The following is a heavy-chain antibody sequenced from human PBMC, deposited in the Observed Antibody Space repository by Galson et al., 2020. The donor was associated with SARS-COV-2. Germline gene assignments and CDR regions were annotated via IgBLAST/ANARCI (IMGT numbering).Heavy chain of an antibody. J-gene: IGHJ3*02. CDR2: IGRKANSYAT. Sequence: GGSLRLSCAASGFTFSDSAMHWVRQASGKGLEWVGPIGRKANSYATAYAASVKGRFTISRDDSKNTAYLQMNSLKTEVTAVYYCTRVTPYSSSFWDAFDIWGQGKMVTVSS. CDR3: TRVTPYSSSFWDAFDI. V-gene: IGHV3-73*01. D-gene: IGHD6-6*01. CDR1: GFTFSDSA.